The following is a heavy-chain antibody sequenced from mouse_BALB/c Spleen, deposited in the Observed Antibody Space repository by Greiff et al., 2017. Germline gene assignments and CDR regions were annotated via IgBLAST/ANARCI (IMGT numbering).Heavy chain of an antibody. CDR1: GFSLTSYG. Sequence: QVQLQQSGPGLVQPSQSLSITCTVSGFSLTSYGVHWVRQSPGKGLEWLGVIWSGGSTDYNAAFISRLSISKDNSKSQVFFKMNSLQANDTAIYYCASDYYYGRSWFAYWGQGTLVTVSA. V-gene: IGHV2-2*02. J-gene: IGHJ3*01. CDR3: ASDYYYGRSWFAY. D-gene: IGHD1-1*01. CDR2: IWSGGST.